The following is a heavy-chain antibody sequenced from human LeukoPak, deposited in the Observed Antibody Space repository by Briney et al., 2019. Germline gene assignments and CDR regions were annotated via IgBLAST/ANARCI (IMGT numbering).Heavy chain of an antibody. V-gene: IGHV4-34*01. D-gene: IGHD2-15*01. CDR3: ARAVIVVAAATQRNWFDP. J-gene: IGHJ5*02. Sequence: SETVSLTCAVYGRSFSGYYWTWIRQTPGKGLEWIGEINHSGITDYNPSLRSRVTISVDTSKNQFSLKLSSVTAADTAIYYCARAVIVVAAATQRNWFDPWGQGTLVTVSS. CDR2: INHSGIT. CDR1: GRSFSGYY.